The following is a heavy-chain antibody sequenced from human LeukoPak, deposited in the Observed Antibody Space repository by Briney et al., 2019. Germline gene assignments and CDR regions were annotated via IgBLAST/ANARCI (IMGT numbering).Heavy chain of an antibody. CDR3: VREKIDLRADMFYGGTPFDY. J-gene: IGHJ4*02. CDR2: IIGSGSEM. V-gene: IGHV3-21*01. Sequence: PGGSLRLSCGVSGFTFNSYSMNWVRQAPGKGLEWVASIIGSGSEMFYVDSLKGRFTISRDNAKNSLYLQMSSLGAADTAVYYCVREKIDLRADMFYGGTPFDYWGQGTLVTVSA. D-gene: IGHD2/OR15-2a*01. CDR1: GFTFNSYS.